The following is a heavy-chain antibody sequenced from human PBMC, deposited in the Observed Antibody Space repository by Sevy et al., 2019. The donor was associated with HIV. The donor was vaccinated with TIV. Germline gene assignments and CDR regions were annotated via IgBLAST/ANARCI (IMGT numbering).Heavy chain of an antibody. CDR3: AGGFGSYDY. Sequence: RGSLRLSCAASGLTVSSNYMSWVRQAPGKGLEWVSVIYGGGSTNYADSVKGRFTSSRDNSKNTLYLQMNSLRAEDTAVYYCAGGFGSYDYWGQGALVTVSS. CDR1: GLTVSSNY. CDR2: IYGGGST. V-gene: IGHV3-66*01. D-gene: IGHD3-16*01. J-gene: IGHJ4*02.